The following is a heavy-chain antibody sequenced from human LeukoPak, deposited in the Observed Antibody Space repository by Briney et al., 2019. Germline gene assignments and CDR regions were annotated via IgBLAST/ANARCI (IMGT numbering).Heavy chain of an antibody. CDR3: ARDKLVTTSFCGMDV. J-gene: IGHJ6*02. Sequence: ASVKVSCKASGYTFTSYAMNWVRQAPGQGLEWMGWINTNTGNPTYAQGFTGRFVFSLDTSVSTAYLQISSLKAEDTAVYYCARDKLVTTSFCGMDVWGQGTTVTVSS. D-gene: IGHD4-17*01. V-gene: IGHV7-4-1*02. CDR1: GYTFTSYA. CDR2: INTNTGNP.